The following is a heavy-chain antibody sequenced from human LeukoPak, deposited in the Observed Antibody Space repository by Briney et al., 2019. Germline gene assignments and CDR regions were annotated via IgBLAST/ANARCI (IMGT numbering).Heavy chain of an antibody. Sequence: GESLKISCKGSGYRFTSYWIGWVRQMPGKGLEWMGIIYPGDSDTKYSPSFQGQVAISVDKSISTAYLQWSSLKASDTAMYYCARRSGDSSGWPPDYWGQGTLVTVSS. CDR2: IYPGDSDT. V-gene: IGHV5-51*01. J-gene: IGHJ4*02. CDR1: GYRFTSYW. CDR3: ARRSGDSSGWPPDY. D-gene: IGHD6-19*01.